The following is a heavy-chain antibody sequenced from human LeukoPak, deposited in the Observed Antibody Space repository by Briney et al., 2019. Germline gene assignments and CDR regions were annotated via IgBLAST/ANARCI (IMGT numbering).Heavy chain of an antibody. V-gene: IGHV4-59*01. CDR1: GGSISSYY. CDR2: IYYSGST. Sequence: SETLSLTCTVSGGSISSYYWSWIRQPPGKGLEWIGYIYYSGSTDYNPSLKSRVTISVDTSKNQFSLKLSSVTAADTAVYYCAIWRGLGYCSSTSCFRFDPWGQGTLVSVSS. J-gene: IGHJ5*02. CDR3: AIWRGLGYCSSTSCFRFDP. D-gene: IGHD2-2*01.